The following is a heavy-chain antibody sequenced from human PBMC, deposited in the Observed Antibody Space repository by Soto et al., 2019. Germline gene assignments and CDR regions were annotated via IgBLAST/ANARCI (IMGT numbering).Heavy chain of an antibody. CDR3: SKGSVLSPWSCDL. V-gene: IGHV3-23*01. D-gene: IGHD3-16*01. J-gene: IGHJ2*01. CDR1: GFTFSSYA. CDR2: VGGSDPNS. Sequence: EVQLLESGGGLVQPGGSLRLSCAVSGFTFSSYAMSWVRRAPGKGLEWVSAVGGSDPNSYYADSVKGRFTISRDISKNTLYLQMNSLSDADTAIYYCSKGSVLSPWSCDLWCRGTLVTASS.